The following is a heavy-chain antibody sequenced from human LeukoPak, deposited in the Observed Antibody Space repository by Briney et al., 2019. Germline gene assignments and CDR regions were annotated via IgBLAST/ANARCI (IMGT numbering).Heavy chain of an antibody. CDR1: GGSFSGYY. CDR3: ARGPVVVPAAMRVRWFDP. V-gene: IGHV4-34*01. Sequence: KTSETLSLTCAVYGGSFSGYYWSWIRQPPGKGLEWIGEINHSGSTNYNPSPKSRVTISVDTSKNQFSLKLSSVTAADTAVYYCARGPVVVPAAMRVRWFDPWGQGTLVTVSS. J-gene: IGHJ5*02. CDR2: INHSGST. D-gene: IGHD2-2*01.